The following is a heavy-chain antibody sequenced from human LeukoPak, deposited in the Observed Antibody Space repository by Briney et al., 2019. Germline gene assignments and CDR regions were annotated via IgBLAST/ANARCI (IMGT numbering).Heavy chain of an antibody. D-gene: IGHD4-23*01. V-gene: IGHV1-69*06. CDR1: GGTFSSYG. CDR3: ARDNSVEDTAWWFDP. CDR2: IIPIFGTA. J-gene: IGHJ5*02. Sequence: ASVKVSCKAPGGTFSSYGISWVRQAPGQGLEWMGGIIPIFGTANYAQKFQDRVTITADKSTSTAYMELSSLRSEDTAVYYCARDNSVEDTAWWFDPWGQGTLVTVSS.